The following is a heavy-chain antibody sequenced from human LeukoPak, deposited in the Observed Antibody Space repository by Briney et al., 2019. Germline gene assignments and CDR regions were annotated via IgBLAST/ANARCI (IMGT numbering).Heavy chain of an antibody. D-gene: IGHD3-10*01. J-gene: IGHJ4*02. CDR1: GFTFSRYE. CDR2: ISSSGSTI. CDR3: ALRGSGSLGYFDY. Sequence: PGGSLRLSCAASGFTFSRYEMNWVRQAPGKGLEWVSYISSSGSTIYYADSVKGRFTISRDNAKNSLYLQMNSLRAEDTAVYYCALRGSGSLGYFDYWGQGTLVTVSS. V-gene: IGHV3-48*03.